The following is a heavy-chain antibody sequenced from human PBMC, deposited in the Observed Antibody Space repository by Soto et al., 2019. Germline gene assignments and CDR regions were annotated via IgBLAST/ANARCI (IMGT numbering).Heavy chain of an antibody. D-gene: IGHD3-3*01. Sequence: SETLSLTCAVYGGSFSGYYWSWIRQPPGKGLEWIGEINHSGSTNYNPSLKSRVTISVDTSKNQFSLKLSSVTAADTAVYYCARMAATYYDFWSGYYNWFDPWGQGTLVTVSS. J-gene: IGHJ5*02. CDR3: ARMAATYYDFWSGYYNWFDP. CDR1: GGSFSGYY. V-gene: IGHV4-34*01. CDR2: INHSGST.